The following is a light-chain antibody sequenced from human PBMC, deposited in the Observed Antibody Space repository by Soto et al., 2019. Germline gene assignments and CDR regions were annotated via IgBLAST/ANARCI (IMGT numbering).Light chain of an antibody. CDR3: QSYDRSLSGAV. Sequence: QSVLTQPPSVSGAPGQRVTISGTGSSSNIGAGYDVHWYQQLPGTAPKFLIFGNTNRPSGVPDRFSGSKSGTSASLAITGLQPEDEADYYCQSYDRSLSGAVFGGGTKLTVL. J-gene: IGLJ2*01. V-gene: IGLV1-40*01. CDR1: SSNIGAGYD. CDR2: GNT.